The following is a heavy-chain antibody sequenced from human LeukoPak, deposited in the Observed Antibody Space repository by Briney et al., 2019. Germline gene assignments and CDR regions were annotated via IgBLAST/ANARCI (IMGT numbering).Heavy chain of an antibody. CDR3: ARHRGYSYGTRKPPAKYYFDY. CDR2: INHSGST. V-gene: IGHV4-34*01. CDR1: GGSISTYY. Sequence: PSETLSLTCTVSGGSISTYYWNWIRQPPGKGLEWIGEINHSGSTNYNPSLKSRVTISVDTSKNQFSLKLSSVTAADTAVYYCARHRGYSYGTRKPPAKYYFDYWGQGTLVTVSS. J-gene: IGHJ4*02. D-gene: IGHD5-18*01.